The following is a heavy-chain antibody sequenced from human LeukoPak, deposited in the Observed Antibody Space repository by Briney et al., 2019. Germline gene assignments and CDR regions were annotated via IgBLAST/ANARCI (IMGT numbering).Heavy chain of an antibody. D-gene: IGHD6-13*01. CDR2: IKQDGSEK. J-gene: IGHJ4*02. CDR1: GFTFSTYW. CDR3: TREAAAGIDY. Sequence: GGSLRLSCAASGFTFSTYWMSWVRQAPGKGLEWVANIKQDGSEKYYLDSVKGRYTISRDNAKNSLYLQMNSLRAEDTAVYFCTREAAAGIDYWGQGTLVTVSS. V-gene: IGHV3-7*01.